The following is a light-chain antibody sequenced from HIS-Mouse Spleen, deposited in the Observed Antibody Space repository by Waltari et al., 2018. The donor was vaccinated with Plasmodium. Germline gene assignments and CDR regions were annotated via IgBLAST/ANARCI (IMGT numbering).Light chain of an antibody. CDR3: YSTDSSGNHRV. J-gene: IGLJ3*02. CDR2: EDS. Sequence: SYELTQPPSVSVSPGQTARITCSGDALPNKYAYWYQQKSGQAPVLVHYEDSKLPSGIPERFSGSSSGTMATLTISGAQVEDEADYYCYSTDSSGNHRVFGGGTKLTVL. V-gene: IGLV3-10*01. CDR1: ALPNKY.